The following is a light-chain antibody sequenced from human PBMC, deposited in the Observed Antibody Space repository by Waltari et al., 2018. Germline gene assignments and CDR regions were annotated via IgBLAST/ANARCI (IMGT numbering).Light chain of an antibody. CDR1: QEIRSS. J-gene: IGKJ4*01. V-gene: IGKV1-NL1*01. CDR3: QQYYTTPMT. Sequence: IQLTQSPSSLSASVGDRVNTTCRASQEIRSSLAWYQQKSGKAPKLLVYDGSRVKSGVPPRFSGSGSGTYYSLTISSLQPEDSATYYCQQYYTTPMTFGGATKVEIE. CDR2: DGS.